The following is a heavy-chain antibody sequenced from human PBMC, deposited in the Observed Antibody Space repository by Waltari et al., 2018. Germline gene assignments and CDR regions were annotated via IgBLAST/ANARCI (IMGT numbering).Heavy chain of an antibody. J-gene: IGHJ4*02. D-gene: IGHD3-22*01. Sequence: EVQLVESGGGLVQPGRSLRLSCTASGFTFGDYAMSWFRQAPGKGLEWVGFIRSKAYGGTTEDAASVKGRVTISRDDSKSIAYLQMNSLKTEDTAVYYCTASIRITMIVVVIPGPFDYWGQGTLVTVSS. V-gene: IGHV3-49*03. CDR1: GFTFGDYA. CDR2: IRSKAYGGTT. CDR3: TASIRITMIVVVIPGPFDY.